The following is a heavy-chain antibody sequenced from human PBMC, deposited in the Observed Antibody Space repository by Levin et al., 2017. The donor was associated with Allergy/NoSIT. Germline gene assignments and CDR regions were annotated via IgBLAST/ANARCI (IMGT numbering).Heavy chain of an antibody. J-gene: IGHJ4*02. CDR3: ARCVATMCYFDY. CDR2: IIPIFGTA. CDR1: GGTFSSYA. V-gene: IGHV1-69*13. Sequence: SVKVSCKASGGTFSSYAISWVRQAPGQGLEWMGGIIPIFGTANYAQKFQGRVTITADESTSTAYMELSSLRSEDTAVYYCARCVATMCYFDYWGQGTLVTVSS. D-gene: IGHD5-12*01.